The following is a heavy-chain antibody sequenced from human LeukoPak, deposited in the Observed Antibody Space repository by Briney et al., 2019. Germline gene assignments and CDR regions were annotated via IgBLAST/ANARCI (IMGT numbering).Heavy chain of an antibody. J-gene: IGHJ3*02. Sequence: GGSLTLSCAVSGFTSSNAWMSWVRQAPGKGLEWVGRIKSKTDGGTRDYAAPVKGRFTISRDDSKNTLYLQMNSLKTEDTAVYYCTTFDYAAFLIWGQGTMVTVFS. CDR3: TTFDYAAFLI. CDR1: GFTSSNAW. D-gene: IGHD4/OR15-4a*01. V-gene: IGHV3-15*01. CDR2: IKSKTDGGTR.